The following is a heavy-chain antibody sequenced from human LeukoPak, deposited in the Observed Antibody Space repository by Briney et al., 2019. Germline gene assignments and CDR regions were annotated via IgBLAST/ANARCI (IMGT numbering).Heavy chain of an antibody. J-gene: IGHJ4*02. CDR2: IIPIFGTA. CDR3: ARASDYDFWSGYFDY. CDR1: GGTFSSYA. D-gene: IGHD3-3*01. Sequence: ASVKVSCKASGGTFSSYAISWVRQAPGQGLEWMGGIIPIFGTASYAQKFQGRVTITADESTSTAYMELSRLRSEDTAVYYCARASDYDFWSGYFDYWGQGTLVTVSS. V-gene: IGHV1-69*13.